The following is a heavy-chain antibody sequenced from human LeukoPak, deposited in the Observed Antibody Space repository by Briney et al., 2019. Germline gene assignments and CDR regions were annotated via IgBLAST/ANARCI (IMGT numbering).Heavy chain of an antibody. V-gene: IGHV4-4*07. J-gene: IGHJ4*02. CDR2: IYSSGST. CDR1: GGSISSYY. Sequence: PSETLSPTCTVSGGSISSYYWNWIRQPAGKGLEGIGRIYSSGSTDYNPSLKSRVTMSVDTSKNQFSLNLSSVTAADSAVYYCARARGRLLLIDYWGQGTLVTVSS. D-gene: IGHD2-15*01. CDR3: ARARGRLLLIDY.